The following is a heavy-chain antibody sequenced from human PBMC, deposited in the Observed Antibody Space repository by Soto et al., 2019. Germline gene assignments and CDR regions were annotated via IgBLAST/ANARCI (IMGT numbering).Heavy chain of an antibody. CDR3: ARPNYDILTGYPDAFDI. V-gene: IGHV4-59*08. CDR2: IYYSGST. J-gene: IGHJ3*02. Sequence: SETLSLTCTVSGGSISSYYWSWIRQPPGKGLEWIGYIYYSGSTNYNPSLKSRVTISVDTSKNQFSLKLSSVTAADTAVYYCARPNYDILTGYPDAFDIWGQGTMVTVSS. CDR1: GGSISSYY. D-gene: IGHD3-9*01.